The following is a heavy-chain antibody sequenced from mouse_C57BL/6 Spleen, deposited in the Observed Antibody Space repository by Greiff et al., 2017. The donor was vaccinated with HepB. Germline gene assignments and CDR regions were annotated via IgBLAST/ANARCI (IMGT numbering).Heavy chain of an antibody. CDR1: GYTFTSYG. CDR2: IYPRSGNT. V-gene: IGHV1-81*01. CDR3: AREGIYYGSYWYFDD. D-gene: IGHD1-1*01. J-gene: IGHJ1*03. Sequence: VQLQQSGAELARPGASVKLSCKASGYTFTSYGISWVKQRTGQGLEWIGEIYPRSGNTYYNEKFKGKATLTADKSSSTAYMELRSLTSEDSAVYFCAREGIYYGSYWYFDDWGTGTTVTVSS.